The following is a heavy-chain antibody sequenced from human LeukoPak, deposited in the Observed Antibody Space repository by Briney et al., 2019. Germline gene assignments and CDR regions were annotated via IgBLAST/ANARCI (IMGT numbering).Heavy chain of an antibody. CDR1: GGSISSHY. J-gene: IGHJ5*02. CDR3: ARDLVT. D-gene: IGHD3-16*02. CDR2: IYYSGST. Sequence: SETLSLTCTVSGGSISSHYWSWIRQPPGKGLEWIGYIYYSGSTNYNPSLKSRVTISVDTSKNQFSLKLSSVTAADTAVYYCARDLVTWGRGTLVTVSS. V-gene: IGHV4-59*11.